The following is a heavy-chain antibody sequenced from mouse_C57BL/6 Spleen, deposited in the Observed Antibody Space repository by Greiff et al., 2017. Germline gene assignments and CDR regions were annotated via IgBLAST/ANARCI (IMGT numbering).Heavy chain of an antibody. D-gene: IGHD1-1*02. Sequence: QVQLQQSGPGLVQPSQCLSITCTASGFSLTSYGVHWVRQSPGKGLEWLGVILSGGSTDNNAAFISSLSISKDNSKSQVFFKMQSLQADDTAIYYGAKNWGGRGGSYKIYYARDYWGQGTSVTVSA. CDR2: ILSGGST. CDR1: GFSLTSYG. V-gene: IGHV2-2*01. J-gene: IGHJ4*01. CDR3: AKNWGGRGGSYKIYYARDY.